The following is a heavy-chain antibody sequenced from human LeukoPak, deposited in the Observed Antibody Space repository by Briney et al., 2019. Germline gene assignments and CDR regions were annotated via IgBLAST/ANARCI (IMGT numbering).Heavy chain of an antibody. D-gene: IGHD6-19*01. CDR3: ASSAAVGGVKWFDP. Sequence: SETLSLTCTVFGGSISSYYWSWIRQTAGKGLEWIGRIYNTGSTDYSPSLRSRVTISVDKSKNQLSLKLNSETAADTAVYYCASSAAVGGVKWFDPWGQGTLVTVSS. J-gene: IGHJ5*02. CDR1: GGSISSYY. CDR2: IYNTGST. V-gene: IGHV4-4*07.